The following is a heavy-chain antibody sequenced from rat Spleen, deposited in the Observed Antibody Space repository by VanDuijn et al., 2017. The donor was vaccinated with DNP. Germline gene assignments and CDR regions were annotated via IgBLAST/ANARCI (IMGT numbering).Heavy chain of an antibody. Sequence: QIQLQQSGAELAKPGSSVKISCKASAYTFTTYYITWMKQTTGQGLEYIGYINTGSGGTNFNEKFKGKATLTVDKSSSTAFMQLSSLTPDDSAVYYCARHLETGSWAMDAWGQGTSVTVSS. J-gene: IGHJ4*01. CDR3: ARHLETGSWAMDA. CDR2: INTGSGGT. CDR1: AYTFTTYY. D-gene: IGHD5-1*01. V-gene: IGHV1-43*01.